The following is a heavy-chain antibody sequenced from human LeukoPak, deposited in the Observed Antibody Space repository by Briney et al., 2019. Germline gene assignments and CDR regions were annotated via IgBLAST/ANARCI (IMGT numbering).Heavy chain of an antibody. Sequence: NSSETLSLTCTASDASVTTYSWSWLRQPAGKGLEWLGRVYSSGATKYNPSLKSRVTISADTSKNQFSLKLPSVTAADTAVYYCARDHYGSGSYKAYFDYWGQGIQVTVSS. J-gene: IGHJ4*02. V-gene: IGHV4-4*07. CDR3: ARDHYGSGSYKAYFDY. D-gene: IGHD3-10*01. CDR2: VYSSGAT. CDR1: DASVTTYS.